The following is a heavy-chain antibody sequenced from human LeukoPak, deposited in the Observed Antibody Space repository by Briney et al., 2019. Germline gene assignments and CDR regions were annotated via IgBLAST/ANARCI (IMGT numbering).Heavy chain of an antibody. V-gene: IGHV3-21*04. CDR2: ISGSNSYI. D-gene: IGHD1-1*01. Sequence: GGSLRLSCAASGFTFSSYTMHWIRQAPGKGLEWVSSISGSNSYIFYADSVKGRFTVSRDNAKDSLYLQMNSLRAEDTAVYYCAKDHYDWNDNSWGQGTLVTVSS. CDR3: AKDHYDWNDNS. CDR1: GFTFSSYT. J-gene: IGHJ4*02.